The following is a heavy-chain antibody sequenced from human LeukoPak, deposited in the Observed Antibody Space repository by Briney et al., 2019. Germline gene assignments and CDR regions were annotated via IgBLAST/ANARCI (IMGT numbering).Heavy chain of an antibody. D-gene: IGHD6-13*01. CDR2: TYYSGST. J-gene: IGHJ4*02. Sequence: PSETLSLTCTVSGGSISSSSYYWGWIRQPPGTGLEWIGSTYYSGSTYYNPSLKSRVTISVDTSKNQFSLKLSSVTAADTAVYYCARRSSSSWYLYDYWGQGTLVTVSS. CDR1: GGSISSSSYY. V-gene: IGHV4-39*01. CDR3: ARRSSSSWYLYDY.